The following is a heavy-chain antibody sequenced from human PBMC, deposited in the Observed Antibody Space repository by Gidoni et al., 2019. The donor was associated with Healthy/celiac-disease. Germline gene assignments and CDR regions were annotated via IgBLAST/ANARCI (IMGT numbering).Heavy chain of an antibody. CDR3: AREETHLFWSGYSGACCYYGMDV. D-gene: IGHD3-3*01. J-gene: IGHJ6*02. Sequence: QLQLQESGPGLVKPSETLSLTCTVSGGSISSSSYYWGWIRQPPGKGLEWIGSIYYSGSTYYNPSLKSRVTISVDTSKNQFSLKLSSVTAADTAVYYCAREETHLFWSGYSGACCYYGMDVWGQGTTVTVSS. V-gene: IGHV4-39*07. CDR2: IYYSGST. CDR1: GGSISSSSYY.